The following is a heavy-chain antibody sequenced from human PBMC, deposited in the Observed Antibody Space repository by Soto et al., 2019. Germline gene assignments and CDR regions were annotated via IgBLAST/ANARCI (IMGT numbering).Heavy chain of an antibody. CDR1: GFTFSSYS. Sequence: GGSLRLSCAASGFTFSSYSMNWVRQAPGKGLEWVSSISSSSSYIYYADSVKGRFTISRDNAKNSLYLQMNSLRAEDTAVYYCAKSPIYYYGSGSYYNPIDYWGQGTLVTVSS. D-gene: IGHD3-10*01. J-gene: IGHJ4*02. CDR3: AKSPIYYYGSGSYYNPIDY. CDR2: ISSSSSYI. V-gene: IGHV3-21*01.